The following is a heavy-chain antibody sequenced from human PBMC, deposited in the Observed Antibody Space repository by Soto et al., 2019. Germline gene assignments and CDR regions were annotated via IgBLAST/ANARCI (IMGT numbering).Heavy chain of an antibody. CDR1: CGSISSSSYY. V-gene: IGHV4-39*01. D-gene: IGHD2-15*01. CDR3: ATQVVVAATMGGWFDP. J-gene: IGHJ5*02. CDR2: IYYSGST. Sequence: PSETLSLTCTVSCGSISSSSYYWGWIRQPPGKGLEWIGSIYYSGSTYYNPSLKIRVTISVDTSKNQFSLKLSSVTAADTAVYSCATQVVVAATMGGWFDPWGQGSLVTV.